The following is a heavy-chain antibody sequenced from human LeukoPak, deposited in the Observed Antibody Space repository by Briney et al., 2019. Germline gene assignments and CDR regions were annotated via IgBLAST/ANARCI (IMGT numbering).Heavy chain of an antibody. J-gene: IGHJ4*02. Sequence: LRASVKVSCKASGYTFTSYYMHWVRQAPGKGLEWMGLINPNGVSTSYAQKFQGRVTMTRDTSTSTVYMELSSLRSEDTAVYYCARDISYCGGDCYPQPPSQVDYWGQGTLVTVSS. CDR3: ARDISYCGGDCYPQPPSQVDY. CDR2: INPNGVST. D-gene: IGHD2-21*02. V-gene: IGHV1-46*01. CDR1: GYTFTSYY.